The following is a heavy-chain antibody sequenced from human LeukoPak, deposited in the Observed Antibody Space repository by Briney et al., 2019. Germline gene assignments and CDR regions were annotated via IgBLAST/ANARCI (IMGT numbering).Heavy chain of an antibody. CDR2: INANSGGT. CDR1: GFIFTKYG. V-gene: IGHV1-2*02. Sequence: GASVKVSCKASGFIFTKYGISWVRQAPGQGLEWMGWINANSGGTNYAQKFQGRVTMTRDTSINTAYMELISLRSDDTAVYYCARGGSSEAFDIWGQGTMVTVSS. CDR3: ARGGSSEAFDI. J-gene: IGHJ3*02.